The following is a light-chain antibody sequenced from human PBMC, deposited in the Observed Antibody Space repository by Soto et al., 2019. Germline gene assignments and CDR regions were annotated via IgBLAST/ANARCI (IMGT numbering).Light chain of an antibody. J-gene: IGLJ3*02. CDR3: ATWDNSLSAWL. Sequence: QSVLTQPPSVSAAPGQKVTISCSGSSSNIGSNLVSWYQQLPGTAPKLLIYDNDKRPSGIPDRFSGSKSGTSDSLGITGRQTGDEGDYSCATWDNSLSAWLFGGGTKVTVL. CDR2: DND. CDR1: SSNIGSNL. V-gene: IGLV1-51*01.